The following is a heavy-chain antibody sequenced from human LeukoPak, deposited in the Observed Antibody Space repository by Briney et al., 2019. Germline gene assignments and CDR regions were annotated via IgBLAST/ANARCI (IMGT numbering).Heavy chain of an antibody. CDR1: GYTFTGYY. V-gene: IGHV1-2*06. CDR2: INPNSRGT. CDR3: ARVEWELRNFDY. Sequence: GASVKVSCKASGYTFTGYYMHWVRQAPGQGLEWMGRINPNSRGTNYAQKVQGRVTMTRETSISTAYMELSRLRSDDTAVYYCARVEWELRNFDYWGQGNLVTVSS. J-gene: IGHJ4*02. D-gene: IGHD1-26*01.